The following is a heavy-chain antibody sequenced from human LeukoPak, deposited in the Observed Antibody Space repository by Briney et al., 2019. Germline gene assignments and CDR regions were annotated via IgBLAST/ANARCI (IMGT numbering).Heavy chain of an antibody. CDR2: INPNSGGT. D-gene: IGHD2-2*01. CDR1: GYTFTGYY. Sequence: GASVTVSFKASGYTFTGYYMHWVRQAPGQGLEWMGWINPNSGGTNYAQKFQGWVTMTRDTSISAAYMELSRLRSDDTAVYYCARSYCSSTSCYAGFDYWGQGTLVTVSS. J-gene: IGHJ4*02. CDR3: ARSYCSSTSCYAGFDY. V-gene: IGHV1-2*04.